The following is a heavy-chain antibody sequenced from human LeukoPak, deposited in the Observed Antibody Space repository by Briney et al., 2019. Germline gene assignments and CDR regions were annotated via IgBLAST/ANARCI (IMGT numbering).Heavy chain of an antibody. J-gene: IGHJ4*02. V-gene: IGHV3-7*03. CDR1: GFTFSSYW. CDR3: AKTLGYDSSGYYTGGPDY. D-gene: IGHD3-22*01. CDR2: IKQDGSEK. Sequence: PGGSLRLSCAASGFTFSSYWMSWVRQAPGKGLEWVANIKQDGSEKYYVDSVKGRFTISRDNAKNSLYLQMNSLRAEDTAVYYCAKTLGYDSSGYYTGGPDYWGQGTLVTVSS.